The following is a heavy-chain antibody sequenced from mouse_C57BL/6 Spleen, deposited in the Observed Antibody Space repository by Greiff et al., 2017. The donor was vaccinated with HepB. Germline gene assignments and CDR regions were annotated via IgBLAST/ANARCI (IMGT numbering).Heavy chain of an antibody. CDR1: GYTFTDYN. D-gene: IGHD1-1*01. J-gene: IGHJ2*01. CDR2: INPNNGGT. CDR3: ARGPSYYYGSRYYFDY. Sequence: VQLQQSGPELVKPGASVKIPCKASGYTFTDYNMDWVKQSHGKSLEWIGDINPNNGGTSYNQKFKGKATLTVDKSSSTAYMELRSLTSEDTAVYYCARGPSYYYGSRYYFDYWGQGTTLTVSS. V-gene: IGHV1-18*01.